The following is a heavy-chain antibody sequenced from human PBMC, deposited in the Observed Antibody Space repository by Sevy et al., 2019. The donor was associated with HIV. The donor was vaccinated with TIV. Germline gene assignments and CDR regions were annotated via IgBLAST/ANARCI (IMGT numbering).Heavy chain of an antibody. Sequence: SETLSLTCTVSGGSISSSSYYWGWIRQPPGKGLEWIGSIYYSGSTYYNPSLKSRVTIPVDTSKNQFSLKLSSVTAADTAVYYCARNGIVVVPAAIPGWFDPWGQGTLVTVSS. CDR3: ARNGIVVVPAAIPGWFDP. D-gene: IGHD2-2*02. CDR1: GGSISSSSYY. V-gene: IGHV4-39*01. CDR2: IYYSGST. J-gene: IGHJ5*02.